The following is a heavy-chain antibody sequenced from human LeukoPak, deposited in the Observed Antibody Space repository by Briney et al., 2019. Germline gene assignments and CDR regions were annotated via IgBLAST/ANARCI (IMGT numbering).Heavy chain of an antibody. J-gene: IGHJ3*02. CDR1: GGAISSYY. CDR2: IYYSGST. V-gene: IGHV4-59*01. CDR3: ARDRGAGRGLILDAFDI. Sequence: SETLSLTCTVSGGAISSYYWSWIRQPPGKGLEWIGYIYYSGSTNYNPSLKSRVTISVDTSKNQFSLKLSSVTAADTAVYYCARDRGAGRGLILDAFDIWGQGTMVTVSS. D-gene: IGHD3-10*01.